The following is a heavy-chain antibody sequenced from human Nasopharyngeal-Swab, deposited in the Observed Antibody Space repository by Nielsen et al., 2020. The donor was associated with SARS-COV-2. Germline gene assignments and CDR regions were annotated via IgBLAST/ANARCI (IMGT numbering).Heavy chain of an antibody. CDR1: GFTFSSYG. J-gene: IGHJ2*01. CDR3: AKEEAAAGFWYFDL. Sequence: GESLKISCAASGFTFSSYGMHWVRQAPGKGLEWVAVISYDGSNKYYADSVKGRFTISRDNSKNTLYLQMNSLRAEDTAVYYCAKEEAAAGFWYFDLWGQGTLVTVSS. CDR2: ISYDGSNK. V-gene: IGHV3-30*18. D-gene: IGHD6-13*01.